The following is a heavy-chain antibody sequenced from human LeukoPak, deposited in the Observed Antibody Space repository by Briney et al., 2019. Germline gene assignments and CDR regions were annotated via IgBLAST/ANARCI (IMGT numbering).Heavy chain of an antibody. V-gene: IGHV4-59*01. Sequence: SETLSLTCTVSGGSISSYYWSWIRQPPGKGLEWIGYIYYSGSTNYNPSLKSRVTISVDTSKNQFSLKLSSVTAADTAVYYCARGALGIFGVVSVFDPWGQGTLVTVSS. D-gene: IGHD3-3*01. CDR3: ARGALGIFGVVSVFDP. CDR1: GGSISSYY. CDR2: IYYSGST. J-gene: IGHJ5*02.